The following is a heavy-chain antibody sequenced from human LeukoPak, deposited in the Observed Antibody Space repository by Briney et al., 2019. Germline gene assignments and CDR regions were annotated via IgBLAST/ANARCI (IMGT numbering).Heavy chain of an antibody. CDR3: ARGGDYDSSRRFDY. Sequence: SETLSLTCTVSGGSISSYYWSWIRQPPGKGLEWIGYIYYSGSTNYNPSLKSRVTISVDTSKNQFSLKLSAGTAADTDVYYWARGGDYDSSRRFDYWGQGTLVTVSS. CDR2: IYYSGST. J-gene: IGHJ4*02. CDR1: GGSISSYY. D-gene: IGHD3-22*01. V-gene: IGHV4-59*01.